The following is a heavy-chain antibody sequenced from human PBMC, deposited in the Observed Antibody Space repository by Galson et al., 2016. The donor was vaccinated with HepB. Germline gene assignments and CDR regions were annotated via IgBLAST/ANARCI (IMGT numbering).Heavy chain of an antibody. D-gene: IGHD1-26*01. CDR2: IIPIFGTT. Sequence: SVKVSCKVSGGSFSSYPLSWVRQAPGQGPEWMGGIIPIFGTTTYSQKFQGRLTITADESTRTAYMELSSLRSDDTAIFYCARDNSAMGSPYYYGMDFWGQGTTVTVSS. CDR1: GGSFSSYP. V-gene: IGHV1-69*13. CDR3: ARDNSAMGSPYYYGMDF. J-gene: IGHJ6*02.